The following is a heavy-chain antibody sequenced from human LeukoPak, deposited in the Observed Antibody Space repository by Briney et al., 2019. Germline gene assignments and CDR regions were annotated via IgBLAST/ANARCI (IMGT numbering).Heavy chain of an antibody. J-gene: IGHJ4*02. CDR3: ARDRYSGYGGYFDY. CDR2: IWYDGSNK. CDR1: GFTFSSYG. Sequence: GRSLRLSCAASGFTFSSYGMHWVRQAPGKGLEWVAVIWYDGSNKYYADSMKGRFTISRDNSKNTLYLQMNSLRAEDTAVYYCARDRYSGYGGYFDYWGQGTLVTASS. V-gene: IGHV3-33*01. D-gene: IGHD5-12*01.